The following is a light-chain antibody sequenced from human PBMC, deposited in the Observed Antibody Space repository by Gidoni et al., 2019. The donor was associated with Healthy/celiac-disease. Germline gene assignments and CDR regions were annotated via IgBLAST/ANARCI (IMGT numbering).Light chain of an antibody. CDR3: QQRSNWPLT. V-gene: IGKV3-11*01. CDR1: QSVSSY. Sequence: EIVLTQSPATLSLSPGERATLSCRASQSVSSYLAWYQQKPGQAPSLPIYDASNRATGIPDFTLTISSLEPEDFAVYYCQQRSNWPLTFGGGTKVEIK. CDR2: DAS. J-gene: IGKJ4*02.